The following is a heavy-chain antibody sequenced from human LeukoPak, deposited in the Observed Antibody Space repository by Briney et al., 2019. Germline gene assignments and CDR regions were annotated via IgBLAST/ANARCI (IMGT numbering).Heavy chain of an antibody. J-gene: IGHJ4*02. V-gene: IGHV3-9*03. CDR2: ISWNSGSI. Sequence: PGGSLRLSCAASGFTLDDYAMHWVRQAPGKGLEWVSGISWNSGSIGYADSVKGRFTISRDNAKNSLYLQMNSLRAEDMALYYCAKASGWSQTGGFFDYWGQGTLVTVSS. CDR3: AKASGWSQTGGFFDY. CDR1: GFTLDDYA. D-gene: IGHD6-19*01.